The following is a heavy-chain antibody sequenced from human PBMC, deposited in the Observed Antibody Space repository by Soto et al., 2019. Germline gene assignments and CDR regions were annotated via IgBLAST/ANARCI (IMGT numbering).Heavy chain of an antibody. V-gene: IGHV1-8*01. CDR2: MQPSSGRT. J-gene: IGHJ4*02. CDR3: ARGVTAGVDY. CDR1: GYSFTGLD. Sequence: QVQLVQSGAEVREPGASVKVSCKASGYSFTGLDINWVRQTPGQGLEWMGWMQPSSGRTGYAQKFQGRVTMTRDTSIHTAYMELSSLTSDATAFYYCARGVTAGVDYWGQGTLVTVSS. D-gene: IGHD1-26*01.